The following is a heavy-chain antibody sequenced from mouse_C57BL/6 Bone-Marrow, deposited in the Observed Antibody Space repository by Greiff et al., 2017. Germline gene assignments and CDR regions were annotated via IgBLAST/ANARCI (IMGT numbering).Heavy chain of an antibody. V-gene: IGHV14-4*01. CDR3: TTYYYGSSYGDWYFDV. J-gene: IGHJ1*03. CDR2: IAPENGDT. D-gene: IGHD1-1*01. Sequence: VQLKESGAELVRPGASVKLSCTASGFNIKDDYMHWVKQRPEQGLEWIGWIAPENGDTEYASKFQGKATITADTYSNTAYLQLSSLTSEDTAVYYCTTYYYGSSYGDWYFDVWGTGTTVTVSS. CDR1: GFNIKDDY.